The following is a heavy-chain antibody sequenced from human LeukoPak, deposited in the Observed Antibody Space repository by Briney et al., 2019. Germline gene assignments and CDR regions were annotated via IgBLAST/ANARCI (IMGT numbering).Heavy chain of an antibody. V-gene: IGHV4-34*01. D-gene: IGHD6-13*01. CDR1: GXSFSGYY. CDR3: ARGLGGGIAAARWLVY. CDR2: INHSGST. J-gene: IGHJ4*02. Sequence: SETLSLTCAVYGXSFSGYYGSWIRQPPGKGLEWIGEINHSGSTNYNPSLKSRVTISVDASKNQFSLKLSSVTAADTAVYYCARGLGGGIAAARWLVYWGQGTLVTVSS.